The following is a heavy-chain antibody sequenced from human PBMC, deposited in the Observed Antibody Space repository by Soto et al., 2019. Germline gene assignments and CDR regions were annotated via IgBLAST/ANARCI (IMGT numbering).Heavy chain of an antibody. D-gene: IGHD3-3*01. CDR3: ATVRWPAGSNYDFWSGYYTKNWFDP. J-gene: IGHJ5*02. CDR2: FDPEDGET. Sequence: ASVKVSCKVSGYTLTELSMHWVRQAPGKGLEWMGGFDPEDGETIYAQKFQGRVTMTEDTSTDTAYMELSSLRSEDTAVYYCATVRWPAGSNYDFWSGYYTKNWFDPWGQGTLVTVSS. CDR1: GYTLTELS. V-gene: IGHV1-24*01.